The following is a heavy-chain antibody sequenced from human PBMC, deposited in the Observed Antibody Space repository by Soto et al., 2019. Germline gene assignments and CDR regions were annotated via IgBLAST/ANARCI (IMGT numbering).Heavy chain of an antibody. D-gene: IGHD3-22*01. Sequence: QVQLVQSGAEVKKPGASVKVSCKASGYTFTSYYMHWVRQAPGQGLEWMGIINPSGGSTSYAQKFQGRVTMTRDTSTSTVYMELSSLRSEDTAVYYCAMNYYDSSGYSLLMRYWGQGTLVTVSS. J-gene: IGHJ4*02. CDR3: AMNYYDSSGYSLLMRY. CDR2: INPSGGST. V-gene: IGHV1-46*03. CDR1: GYTFTSYY.